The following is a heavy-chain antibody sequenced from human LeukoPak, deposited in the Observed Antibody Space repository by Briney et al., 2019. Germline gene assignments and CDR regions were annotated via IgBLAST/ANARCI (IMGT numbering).Heavy chain of an antibody. D-gene: IGHD1-14*01. Sequence: GGSLRLSCAASGFSLSSYWMTWVRQAPGKGLEWVANMNQDGSEKYYVDSVKGRFTISRDNANNSLYLQMNSLRAEDTAVYYCARDSRRSFDYWGQGTLVTVSS. CDR3: ARDSRRSFDY. J-gene: IGHJ4*02. CDR1: GFSLSSYW. CDR2: MNQDGSEK. V-gene: IGHV3-7*01.